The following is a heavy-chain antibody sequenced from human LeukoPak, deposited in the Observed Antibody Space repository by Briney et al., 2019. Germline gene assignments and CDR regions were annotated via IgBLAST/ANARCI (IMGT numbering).Heavy chain of an antibody. CDR2: INHSGST. D-gene: IGHD6-13*01. CDR3: ARDPGTAAGTFPN. V-gene: IGHV4-34*01. J-gene: IGHJ4*02. Sequence: SETLSLTCAVYGGSFSGYYWSWIRQPPGKGLEWIGEINHSGSTNYNPSLKSRVTISVDTSKNQFSLKLSSVTAADTAVYYCARDPGTAAGTFPNWGQGTLVTVSS. CDR1: GGSFSGYY.